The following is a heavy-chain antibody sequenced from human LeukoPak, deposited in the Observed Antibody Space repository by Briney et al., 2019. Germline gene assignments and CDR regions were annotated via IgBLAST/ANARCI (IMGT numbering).Heavy chain of an antibody. D-gene: IGHD3-9*01. CDR1: GFTFSNYA. Sequence: GGSLRLSCVASGFTFSNYAMSWVRQAPGKGLEWVSAITGSGGITYYADSVKGRSTISRDNSKNTLYLQMNSLRAEDTAVYYCAKWGDYDVLTGYYDPDYWGQGTLVTVSS. J-gene: IGHJ4*02. CDR2: ITGSGGIT. CDR3: AKWGDYDVLTGYYDPDY. V-gene: IGHV3-23*01.